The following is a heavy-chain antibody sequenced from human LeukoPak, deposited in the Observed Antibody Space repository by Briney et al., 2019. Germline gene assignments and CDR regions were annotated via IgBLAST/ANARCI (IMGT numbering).Heavy chain of an antibody. Sequence: SVKVSCKASGGTFSSYTISWVRQAPGQGLEWMGRIIPILGIANYAQKFQGRVTITADKSTSTAYMELSSLRSEDTAVYYCARVRSPQYCSSTSCYALDNWFDPWGQGTLVTVSS. CDR1: GGTFSSYT. J-gene: IGHJ5*02. CDR3: ARVRSPQYCSSTSCYALDNWFDP. V-gene: IGHV1-69*02. CDR2: IIPILGIA. D-gene: IGHD2-2*01.